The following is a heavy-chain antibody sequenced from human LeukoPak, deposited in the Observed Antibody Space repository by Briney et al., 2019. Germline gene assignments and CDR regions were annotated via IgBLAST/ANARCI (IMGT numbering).Heavy chain of an antibody. CDR1: GYTFNTYG. J-gene: IGHJ5*01. V-gene: IGHV1-18*04. D-gene: IGHD3-22*01. CDR3: ARDKAFLGYYDTSGYFQQWFDS. CDR2: ISPYNGDT. Sequence: ASVKVSCKASGYTFNTYGITWVRQAPGQGLEWMGWISPYNGDTHYAQKFQDRVTMTTDASTSTAYMDLRSLGFDDTAVYYCARDKAFLGYYDTSGYFQQWFDSWGQGTLVTVSS.